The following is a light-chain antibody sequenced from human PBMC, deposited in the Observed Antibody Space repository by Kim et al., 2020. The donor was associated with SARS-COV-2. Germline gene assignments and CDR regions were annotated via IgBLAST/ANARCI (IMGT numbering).Light chain of an antibody. J-gene: IGLJ2*01. Sequence: VGLGQTVRITCQGDSRRSYYATWYQQTPGQAPILVIYGKNNRPSGIPDRFSGSSSGNTASLTITGTQAGDEADYYCNSRDSNDNVVFGGGTQLTVL. CDR2: GKN. V-gene: IGLV3-19*01. CDR3: NSRDSNDNVV. CDR1: SRRSYY.